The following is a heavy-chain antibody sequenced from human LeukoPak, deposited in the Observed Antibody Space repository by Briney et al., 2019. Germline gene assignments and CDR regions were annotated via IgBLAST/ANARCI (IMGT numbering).Heavy chain of an antibody. V-gene: IGHV4-59*11. Sequence: SSETLSLTCTVSGVSFGIHYWGWVRQSPGKGLEWLGCVYNSGTTVYNPSLTCRVTISVDTSKNQYSLNLRSVTAADAAVYYCARDAYWGQGILVTVSS. J-gene: IGHJ4*02. CDR3: ARDAY. CDR1: GVSFGIHY. CDR2: VYNSGTT.